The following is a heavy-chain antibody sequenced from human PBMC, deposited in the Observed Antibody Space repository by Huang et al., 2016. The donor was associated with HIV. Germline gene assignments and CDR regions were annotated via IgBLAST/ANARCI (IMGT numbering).Heavy chain of an antibody. Sequence: EVQLVESGGGLVQPGGSLRLSCAASGFTFSACWMSWVRQAPGKGLEWVANIRQDESEKYYVDSVKGRFTISRDNAKNSLYLQMNSLRAEDTAVYYCATGLGSFDYWGQGSLVTVSS. D-gene: IGHD7-27*01. CDR3: ATGLGSFDY. CDR1: GFTFSACW. J-gene: IGHJ4*02. V-gene: IGHV3-7*01. CDR2: IRQDESEK.